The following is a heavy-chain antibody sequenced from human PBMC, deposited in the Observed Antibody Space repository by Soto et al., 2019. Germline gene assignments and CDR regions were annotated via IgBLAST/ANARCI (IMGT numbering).Heavy chain of an antibody. CDR2: IYYSGST. J-gene: IGHJ6*02. CDR3: ARAIFPTYYYYYGMDV. CDR1: GGSISSGDYY. D-gene: IGHD3-3*01. Sequence: SETLSLTCTVSGGSISSGDYYWSWIRQPPGKGLEWIGYIYYSGSTYYNPSLKSRVTISVDTSKNQFSLKLSSVTAADTAVYYCARAIFPTYYYYYGMDVWGQGTTVTVSS. V-gene: IGHV4-30-4*01.